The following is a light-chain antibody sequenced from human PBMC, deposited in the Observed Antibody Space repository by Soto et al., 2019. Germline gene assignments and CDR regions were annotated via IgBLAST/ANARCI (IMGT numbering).Light chain of an antibody. CDR1: QSVSSN. V-gene: IGKV3-15*01. J-gene: IGKJ1*01. Sequence: EIVMTQSPATLSVSPGERATLSCRASQSVSSNSAWYQQKPGQAPRLLISGASTRATGVPARFSGSGSGTEFALTISSLQSEDFTVYFCQQYNTRPQTFGQGTKVDIK. CDR3: QQYNTRPQT. CDR2: GAS.